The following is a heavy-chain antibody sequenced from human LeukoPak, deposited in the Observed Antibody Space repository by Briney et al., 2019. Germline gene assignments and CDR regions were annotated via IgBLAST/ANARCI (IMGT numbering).Heavy chain of an antibody. CDR1: GGSISSGSNY. V-gene: IGHV4-61*02. CDR3: ARERGADYYDSSGYYDIYYYYMDV. D-gene: IGHD3-22*01. J-gene: IGHJ6*03. Sequence: SETLSLTCTVSGGSISSGSNYWSWIRQPAGRGLEWIGRIYSSGSTNYNPSLKSRVTMSVDTSKNQFSLKLSSVTAADTAVYYCARERGADYYDSSGYYDIYYYYMDVWGKGTTVTVSS. CDR2: IYSSGST.